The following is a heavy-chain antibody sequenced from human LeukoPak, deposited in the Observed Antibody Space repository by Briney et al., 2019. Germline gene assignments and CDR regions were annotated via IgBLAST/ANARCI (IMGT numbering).Heavy chain of an antibody. V-gene: IGHV3-23*01. J-gene: IGHJ4*02. CDR2: ISGSGGRT. D-gene: IGHD3-10*01. CDR1: GFTFSSYA. CDR3: ANSHMVRGVISSFDY. Sequence: PGGSLRLSCAASGFTFSSYAMSWVRQAPGKGLEWVSAISGSGGRTYYADSVKGRFTISRDNSKNTLYLQMNSLRAEDTAVYYCANSHMVRGVISSFDYWGQGTLVTVSS.